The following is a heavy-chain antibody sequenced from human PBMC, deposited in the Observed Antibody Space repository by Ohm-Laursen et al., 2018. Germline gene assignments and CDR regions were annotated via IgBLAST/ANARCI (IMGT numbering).Heavy chain of an antibody. V-gene: IGHV3-48*03. CDR2: ISGSGGTI. D-gene: IGHD5-24*01. CDR1: GFTFSSYE. J-gene: IGHJ5*02. CDR3: ARVSRGTLQSP. Sequence: GSLRLSCAASGFTFSSYEMNWVRQAPGKGLEWVSAISGSGGTIYYADSVKGRFTISRDNAKNSLYLQMNSLRAEDTAVYYCARVSRGTLQSPWGQGTLVTVSS.